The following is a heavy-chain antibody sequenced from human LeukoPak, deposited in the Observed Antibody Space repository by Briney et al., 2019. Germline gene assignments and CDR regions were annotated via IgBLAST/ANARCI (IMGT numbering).Heavy chain of an antibody. Sequence: SETLSLTCNVSGYSISSGYFWGWIRQPPGKGLEWIGSIYYSGSTYYNPSLKSRVTISVDTSKNQFSLKLSSVTAADTAVYYCARQIYYYYYMDVWGKGTTVTISS. V-gene: IGHV4-38-2*02. CDR2: IYYSGST. CDR3: ARQIYYYYYMDV. J-gene: IGHJ6*03. CDR1: GYSISSGYF.